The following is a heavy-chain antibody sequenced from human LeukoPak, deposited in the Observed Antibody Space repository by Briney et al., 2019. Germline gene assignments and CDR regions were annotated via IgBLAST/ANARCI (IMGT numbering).Heavy chain of an antibody. CDR3: ARGREYYDILTGYYGPSWFDP. CDR2: INHSGST. Sequence: SETLSLTCAVYGGSFSGYYWSWIRQPPGKGLEWIGEINHSGSTNYNPSLESRVTISVDTSKNQFSLKLSSVTAADTAVYYCARGREYYDILTGYYGPSWFDPWGQGTLVTVSS. J-gene: IGHJ5*02. D-gene: IGHD3-9*01. CDR1: GGSFSGYY. V-gene: IGHV4-34*01.